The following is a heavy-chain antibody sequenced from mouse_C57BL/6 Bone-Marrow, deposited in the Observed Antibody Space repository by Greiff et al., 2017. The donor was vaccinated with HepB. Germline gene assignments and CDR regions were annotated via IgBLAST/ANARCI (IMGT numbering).Heavy chain of an antibody. CDR2: IYPGDGDT. Sequence: VQLQQSGPELVKPGASVKISCKASGYAFSSSWMNWVKQRPGKGLEWIGRIYPGDGDTNYNGKFKGKATLTADKSSSTAYMQLSSLTSEDSAVYFCARWGTTVDYRGQGTTLTVSS. V-gene: IGHV1-82*01. J-gene: IGHJ2*01. D-gene: IGHD1-1*01. CDR1: GYAFSSSW. CDR3: ARWGTTVDY.